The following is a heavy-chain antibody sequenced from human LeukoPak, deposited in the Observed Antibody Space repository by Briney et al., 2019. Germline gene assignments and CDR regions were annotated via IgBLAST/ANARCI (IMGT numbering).Heavy chain of an antibody. CDR3: ARVFGTTGAFDI. Sequence: GGSLRLSCAASGFTFSSYGMHWVRQAPGKGLEWVAVISYDGSNKYYVDSVKGRLTISRDNSKNTLYLQMNSLRAEDTAVYYCARVFGTTGAFDIWGQGTMVTVSS. D-gene: IGHD1-1*01. J-gene: IGHJ3*02. V-gene: IGHV3-30*03. CDR2: ISYDGSNK. CDR1: GFTFSSYG.